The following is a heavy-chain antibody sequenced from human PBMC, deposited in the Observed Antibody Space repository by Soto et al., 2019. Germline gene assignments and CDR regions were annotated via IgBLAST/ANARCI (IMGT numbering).Heavy chain of an antibody. V-gene: IGHV5-51*01. CDR1: GYSFTSYW. D-gene: IGHD6-6*01. CDR3: ARLSSSGLYMIVVYFDY. Sequence: GESLKISCKGSGYSFTSYWIGWVRQMPGKGLEWMGIIYPGDSDTRYSPSFQGQVTISADKSISTAYLQWSSLKASDTALYYCARLSSSGLYMIVVYFDYWGQGTLVTVSS. CDR2: IYPGDSDT. J-gene: IGHJ4*02.